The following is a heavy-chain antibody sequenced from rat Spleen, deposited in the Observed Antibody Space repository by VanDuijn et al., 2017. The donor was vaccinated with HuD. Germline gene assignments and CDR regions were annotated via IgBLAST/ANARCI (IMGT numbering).Heavy chain of an antibody. CDR2: ITNTGGNT. CDR1: GFTFNNYW. Sequence: EVQLVESGGGLVQPGRSLKLSCVASGFTFNNYWMTWIRQAPGKGLEWVASITNTGGNTYYPESVQGRFTISRDNAKSTLYLQMNSLRSEDTATYYCSSDNFDYWGQGVMVTVSS. J-gene: IGHJ2*01. V-gene: IGHV5-31*01. CDR3: SSDNFDY.